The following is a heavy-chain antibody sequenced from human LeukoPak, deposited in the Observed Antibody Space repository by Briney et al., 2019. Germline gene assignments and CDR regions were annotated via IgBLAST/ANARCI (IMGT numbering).Heavy chain of an antibody. CDR1: GFTFSSYW. CDR2: INSDGSST. V-gene: IGHV3-74*01. D-gene: IGHD6-13*01. J-gene: IGHJ4*02. Sequence: GGSLRLSCAASGFTFSSYWMHWVRQAPGKGLVWVSRINSDGSSTSYADSVKGRFTISRDNAKNTLYLQMNSLRAEDTAVYYCVRARGIAAAGDYWGQGTLVTISS. CDR3: VRARGIAAAGDY.